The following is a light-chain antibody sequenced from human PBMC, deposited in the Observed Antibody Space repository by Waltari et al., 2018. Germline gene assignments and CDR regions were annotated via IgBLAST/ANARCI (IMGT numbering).Light chain of an antibody. V-gene: IGKV3-20*01. J-gene: IGKJ1*01. CDR3: QQYGSSPPT. CDR2: GAS. Sequence: EIVLTQSPGTLSLSPGERATLSCRASQSVSSSYLAWYQQKPGQAPRLLIYGASSRATGIPDRFSGSDSETDFTLTISRLEPEDFAVYYCQQYGSSPPTFGQGTRVEIK. CDR1: QSVSSSY.